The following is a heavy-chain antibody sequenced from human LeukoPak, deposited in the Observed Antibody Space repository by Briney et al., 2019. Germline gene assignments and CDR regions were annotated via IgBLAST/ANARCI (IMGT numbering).Heavy chain of an antibody. Sequence: GRSLRLSCAASGFTFSSYSMHWVRQAPGKGLEWVAVISYDGSNKYYADSVKGRFTISRDNSKNTLYLQMNSLRAEDTAVYYCARGDYDFWSGTSMDVWGKGTTVTVSS. V-gene: IGHV3-30*03. J-gene: IGHJ6*03. CDR3: ARGDYDFWSGTSMDV. CDR2: ISYDGSNK. D-gene: IGHD3-3*01. CDR1: GFTFSSYS.